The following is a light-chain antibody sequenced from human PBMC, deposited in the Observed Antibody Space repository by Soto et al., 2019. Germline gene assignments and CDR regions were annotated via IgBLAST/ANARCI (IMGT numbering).Light chain of an antibody. J-gene: IGKJ4*01. V-gene: IGKV3-15*01. Sequence: EVVLTQSPATLSVSPGDRATLSCRASQDIGSAVAWYHQRSGQAPRLLIFDASIRVPTTPARFSGSVSGTDFTLTISRLEPEDFAVYYCQQFSSYPLTFGGGTKVDIK. CDR2: DAS. CDR3: QQFSSYPLT. CDR1: QDIGSA.